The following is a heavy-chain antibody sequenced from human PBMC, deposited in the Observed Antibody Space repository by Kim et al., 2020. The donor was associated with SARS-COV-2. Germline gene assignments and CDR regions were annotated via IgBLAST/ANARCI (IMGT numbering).Heavy chain of an antibody. J-gene: IGHJ3*02. V-gene: IGHV4-59*13. D-gene: IGHD5-12*01. CDR2: IKNSGST. CDR3: ARSGYSDYNDSFDI. CDR1: GGSISSNY. Sequence: SETLSLTCKVSGGSISSNYWSWIRQSPGKGLEWIGYIKNSGSTNYNPSLKSRVTISKDTSKNQFSLKLSSVTAADTAVYYCARSGYSDYNDSFDIWVQGTMVSVSS.